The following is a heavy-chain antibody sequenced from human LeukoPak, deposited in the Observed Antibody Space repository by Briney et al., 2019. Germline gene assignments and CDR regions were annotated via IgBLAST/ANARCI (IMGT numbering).Heavy chain of an antibody. CDR2: IYYSGST. CDR3: ARGQGGYSYGYAFWFDP. Sequence: SETVSLTCTVSGVSISSGGYFGRWIRQHPGKGLEWIGYIYYSGSTYYNPSLKSRVTISVDTSKNQFSLKLSSVTAADTAVYYCARGQGGYSYGYAFWFDPWGQGTLVTVSS. D-gene: IGHD5-18*01. V-gene: IGHV4-31*03. J-gene: IGHJ5*02. CDR1: GVSISSGGYF.